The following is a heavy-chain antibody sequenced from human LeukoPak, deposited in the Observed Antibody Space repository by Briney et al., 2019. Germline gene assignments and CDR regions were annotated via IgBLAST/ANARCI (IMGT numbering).Heavy chain of an antibody. D-gene: IGHD3-10*01. CDR3: AKDSRWFGELSPGFDY. J-gene: IGHJ4*02. V-gene: IGHV3-9*01. CDR1: GFTFSSHG. Sequence: GGSLRLSCAASGFTFSSHGMHWVRQAPGKGLEWVSGISWNSGSIGYADSVKGRFTISRDNAKNSLYLQMNSLRAEDTALYYCAKDSRWFGELSPGFDYWGQGTLVTVSS. CDR2: ISWNSGSI.